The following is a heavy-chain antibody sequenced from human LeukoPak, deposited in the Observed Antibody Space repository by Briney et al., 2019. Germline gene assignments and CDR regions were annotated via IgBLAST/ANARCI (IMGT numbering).Heavy chain of an antibody. CDR3: ATSGGTYYYDSSGLAY. CDR1: RFTFSNYE. Sequence: GSLRLSCAASRFTFSNYEMHWVRQAPGKGLDWVAGISQDGSNEYVADSVKGRFTISRDNSKNTLYLQMNSLRAEDTAVYYCATSGGTYYYDSSGLAYWGQGTLVTVSS. CDR2: ISQDGSNE. D-gene: IGHD3-22*01. V-gene: IGHV3-30*14. J-gene: IGHJ4*02.